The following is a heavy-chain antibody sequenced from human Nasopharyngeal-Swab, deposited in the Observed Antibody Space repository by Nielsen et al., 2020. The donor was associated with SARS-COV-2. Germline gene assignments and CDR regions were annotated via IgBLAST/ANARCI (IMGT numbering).Heavy chain of an antibody. V-gene: IGHV3-30*02. CDR2: IRYDGSNK. Sequence: GGSLRLSCAASGFTFSSYGMHWVRQAPGKGLEWVAFIRYDGSNKYYADSVKGRFTISRDNSKNTLYLQMNSLRAEDTAVYYCARDIRFEEYMDVWGKGTTVTVSS. D-gene: IGHD3-10*01. CDR3: ARDIRFEEYMDV. CDR1: GFTFSSYG. J-gene: IGHJ6*03.